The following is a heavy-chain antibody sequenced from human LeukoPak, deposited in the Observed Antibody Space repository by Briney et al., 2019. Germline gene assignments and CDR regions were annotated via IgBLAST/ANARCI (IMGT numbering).Heavy chain of an antibody. D-gene: IGHD3-10*01. CDR2: ISYDGSSK. J-gene: IGHJ3*02. CDR3: SRAGGRAKIWFGEPNPTNDAFDI. Sequence: GGSLRLSCEASGFTFSSYAMHWVRQAPGKGLEWVGVISYDGSSKYYADSVQGRFTITRDNSKSTLYLEMNRLRAEDTAVYYCSRAGGRAKIWFGEPNPTNDAFDIWGQGTMVTVSS. V-gene: IGHV3-30*04. CDR1: GFTFSSYA.